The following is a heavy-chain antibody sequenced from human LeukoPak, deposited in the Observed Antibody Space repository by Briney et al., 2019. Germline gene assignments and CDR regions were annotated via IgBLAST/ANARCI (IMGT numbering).Heavy chain of an antibody. CDR2: IKQDGSEK. V-gene: IGHV3-7*01. Sequence: GGTLRLSCATSGFTFSSYWMSWVRQAPGKGLEWVPNIKQDGSEKYYVDSVKGRFTISRDNAKNSLYLKMNSLRAEDTAGYYCARELRPDPYSASWYNYGGQGTLVTVSS. J-gene: IGHJ4*02. CDR3: ARELRPDPYSASWYNY. D-gene: IGHD6-13*01. CDR1: GFTFSSYW.